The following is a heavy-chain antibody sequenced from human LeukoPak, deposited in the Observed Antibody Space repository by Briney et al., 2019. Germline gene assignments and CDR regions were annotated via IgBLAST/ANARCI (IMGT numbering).Heavy chain of an antibody. Sequence: GGSLRLSCAASGFTVSSNYMSWVRQAPGKGLEWVSVTYSGGSTYYADSVKGRFTISRDNSKNTLYLQMNSLRAEDTAVYYCARKRPTYYFDYWGQGTLVTVSS. CDR2: TYSGGST. CDR1: GFTVSSNY. V-gene: IGHV3-53*01. J-gene: IGHJ4*02. CDR3: ARKRPTYYFDY.